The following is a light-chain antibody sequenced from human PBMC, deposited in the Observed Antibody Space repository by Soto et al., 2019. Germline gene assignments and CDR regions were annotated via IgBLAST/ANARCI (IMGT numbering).Light chain of an antibody. Sequence: DIQMTQPPSSLSASVGDRVTITCRASQSISTYLNWYQQKPGKAPKLLIYAASSLHGGVPSRFSGSGSGTDFTLTITSLQPEDFATYYCQQSYSSRRTFGQGTKVDI. CDR3: QQSYSSRRT. V-gene: IGKV1-39*01. CDR1: QSISTY. CDR2: AAS. J-gene: IGKJ1*01.